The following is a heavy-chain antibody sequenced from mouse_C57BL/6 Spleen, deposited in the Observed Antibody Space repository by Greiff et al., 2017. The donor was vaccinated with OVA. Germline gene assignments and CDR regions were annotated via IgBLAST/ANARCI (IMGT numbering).Heavy chain of an antibody. J-gene: IGHJ1*03. D-gene: IGHD1-1*01. CDR3: ARITTVVARYFDV. Sequence: EVMLVESGGDLVKPGGSLKLSCAASGFTFSSYGMSWVRQTPDKRLEWVATISSGGSYTYYPDSVKGRFTISRDNAKNTLYLQMSSLKSEDTAMYYCARITTVVARYFDVWGTGTTVTVSS. CDR2: ISSGGSYT. V-gene: IGHV5-6*01. CDR1: GFTFSSYG.